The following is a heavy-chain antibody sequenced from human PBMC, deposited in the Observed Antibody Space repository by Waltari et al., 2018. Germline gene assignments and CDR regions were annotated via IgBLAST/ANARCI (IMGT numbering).Heavy chain of an antibody. CDR2: IYYSGST. CDR1: GGSISSHY. D-gene: IGHD3-3*01. V-gene: IGHV4-59*11. Sequence: QVWLQESGPGLVKPSETLSLTCTVSGGSISSHYWSWIRQPPGKGLEWIGYIYYSGSTNYNPSLKSRVTISVDTSKNQFSLKLSSVTAADTAVYYCAREGAYYDFWSGYSNGMDVWGQGTTVTVSS. CDR3: AREGAYYDFWSGYSNGMDV. J-gene: IGHJ6*02.